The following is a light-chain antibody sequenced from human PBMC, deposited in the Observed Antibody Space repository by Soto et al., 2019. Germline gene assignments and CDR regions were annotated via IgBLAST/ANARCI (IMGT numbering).Light chain of an antibody. CDR3: SSYAGSNNLRM. J-gene: IGLJ3*02. CDR1: SSDVGGYDY. V-gene: IGLV2-8*01. Sequence: QSALTQPPSASGSPGQSVTISCAGTSSDVGGYDYVSWYQQHPGKAPKLIIYEVNKRPSGVPDRFSGPKSANTASLTVSGLQAEDEADYYCSSYAGSNNLRMFDGGTKLTVL. CDR2: EVN.